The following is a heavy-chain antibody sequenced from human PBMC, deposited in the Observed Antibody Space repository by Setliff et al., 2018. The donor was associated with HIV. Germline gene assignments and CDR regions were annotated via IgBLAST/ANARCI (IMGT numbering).Heavy chain of an antibody. J-gene: IGHJ4*02. CDR3: AGDDGSGNYFSFDY. CDR2: INPDSGDT. CDR1: GYTFSGYH. V-gene: IGHV1-2*06. Sequence: VASVKVSCKASGYTFSGYHMYWVRQAPGQGREWMGRINPDSGDTKYTQKFEGRVTMTSDTSISTVYMELSSLSSEDTAVYYCAGDDGSGNYFSFDYWGQGTLVTVSS. D-gene: IGHD3-10*01.